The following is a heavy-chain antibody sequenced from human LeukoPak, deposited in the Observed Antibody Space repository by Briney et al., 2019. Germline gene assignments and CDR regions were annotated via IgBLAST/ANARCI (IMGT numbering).Heavy chain of an antibody. J-gene: IGHJ4*02. CDR3: VKECLVIINYYFDY. CDR1: GFTFRSHA. V-gene: IGHV3-64D*06. D-gene: IGHD3-22*01. CDR2: ISSTGGST. Sequence: GGSLRLSCSAAGFTFRSHAMHWVRQAPGKGLEYVSVISSTGGSTYYADSVKGRFTVSRDNSKNTLYLQMSSLRAEDTAVYYCVKECLVIINYYFDYWGQGTLVTVSS.